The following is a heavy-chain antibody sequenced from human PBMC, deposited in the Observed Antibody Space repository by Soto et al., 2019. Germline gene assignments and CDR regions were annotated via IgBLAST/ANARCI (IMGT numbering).Heavy chain of an antibody. J-gene: IGHJ6*02. D-gene: IGHD1-26*01. CDR3: ARDRWEFQLFYYGLDV. CDR2: IWYDGSND. CDR1: GFTFSNYG. V-gene: IGHV3-33*01. Sequence: QVQPVESGGGVVQPGRSLRLSCAASGFTFSNYGMHWVRQAPGKGLEWVAIIWYDGSNDYYVDSVKGRFTISRDNSKNTLSLQMNSLRAEDTAVYCCARDRWEFQLFYYGLDVWGQGTTVTVSS.